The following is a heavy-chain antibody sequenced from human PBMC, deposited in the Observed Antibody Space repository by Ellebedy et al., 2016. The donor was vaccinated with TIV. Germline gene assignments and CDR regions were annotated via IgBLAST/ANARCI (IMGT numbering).Heavy chain of an antibody. Sequence: AASVKVSCKASGGTVSGNVITWVRQAPGQGLEWMGGIIPLFGTANYAQKFQGRVTITADEFTNTAYMELSSLRSEDTAVYYCAREDYNYYFGMDVWGQGTTVTVSS. J-gene: IGHJ6*02. CDR2: IIPLFGTA. CDR3: AREDYNYYFGMDV. V-gene: IGHV1-69*13. CDR1: GGTVSGNV.